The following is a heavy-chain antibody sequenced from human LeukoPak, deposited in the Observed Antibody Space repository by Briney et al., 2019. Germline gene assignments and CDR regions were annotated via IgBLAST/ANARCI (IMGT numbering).Heavy chain of an antibody. CDR3: ARDPLAARMGAYYYYYMDV. D-gene: IGHD6-6*01. V-gene: IGHV3-30*02. Sequence: GGSLRLSCAASGFTFSSYGMHWVRQAPGKGLEWVAFIRYDGSNKYYADSVKGRFTISRDNSKNTLYLQMNSLRAEDTAVYYCARDPLAARMGAYYYYYMDVWGKGTTVTVSS. CDR2: IRYDGSNK. J-gene: IGHJ6*03. CDR1: GFTFSSYG.